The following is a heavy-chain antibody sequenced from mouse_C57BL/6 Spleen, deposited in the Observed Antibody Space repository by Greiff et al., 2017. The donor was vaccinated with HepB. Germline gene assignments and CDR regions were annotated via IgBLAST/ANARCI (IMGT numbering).Heavy chain of an antibody. CDR1: GYAFTNYL. CDR3: ARGSYAMDY. J-gene: IGHJ4*01. V-gene: IGHV1-54*01. Sequence: VQLVESGAELVRPGTSVKVSCKASGYAFTNYLIEWVKQRPGQGLEWIGVINPGSGGTNYNEKFKGKATLTADKSSSTAYMQLSSLTSEDSAVYFCARGSYAMDYWGQGTSVTVSS. CDR2: INPGSGGT.